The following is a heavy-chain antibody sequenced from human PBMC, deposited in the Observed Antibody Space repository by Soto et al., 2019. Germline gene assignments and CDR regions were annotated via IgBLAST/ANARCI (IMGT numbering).Heavy chain of an antibody. J-gene: IGHJ4*02. D-gene: IGHD3-10*01. CDR3: ARGGGFFDY. CDR2: FSISSSTR. Sequence: EVQLVESGGGLVQPGGSLRLSCAASGFTFSSYVINWLRQSPGKGLEWVSYFSISSSTRYYADSVRGRFTISRDNAKNSLYLQMNSLRDEDTAVYYCARGGGFFDYWGQGTLVTVSS. CDR1: GFTFSSYV. V-gene: IGHV3-48*02.